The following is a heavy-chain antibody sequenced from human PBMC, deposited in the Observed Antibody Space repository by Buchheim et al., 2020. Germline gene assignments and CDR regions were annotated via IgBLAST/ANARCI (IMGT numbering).Heavy chain of an antibody. Sequence: EVQLAVSGGGLVQPGGSLRLSCIGSGFTFNRYWMTWVRQAPGKGLEWVATIKQDGTEKYYVNSVKGRVIASRDNAKNSVFLHMSSLADEDTAVYYCARHTGFDSGLDVWGQGT. CDR2: IKQDGTEK. J-gene: IGHJ6*02. CDR3: ARHTGFDSGLDV. D-gene: IGHD5-12*01. CDR1: GFTFNRYW. V-gene: IGHV3-7*01.